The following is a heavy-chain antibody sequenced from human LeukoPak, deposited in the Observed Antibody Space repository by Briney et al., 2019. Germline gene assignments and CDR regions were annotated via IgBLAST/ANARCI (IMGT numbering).Heavy chain of an antibody. CDR3: ARDLEDSSPFGAFDM. D-gene: IGHD3-22*01. CDR1: GFTFSSYG. CDR2: IWYDGSNK. J-gene: IGHJ3*02. V-gene: IGHV3-33*01. Sequence: GGSLRLSCAASGFTFSSYGMHWVRQAPGKGLEWVAVIWYDGSNKYYADSVKGRLTISRDNSKNTLYLQMNSLRAEDTAVYYCARDLEDSSPFGAFDMWGQGTMVTVSS.